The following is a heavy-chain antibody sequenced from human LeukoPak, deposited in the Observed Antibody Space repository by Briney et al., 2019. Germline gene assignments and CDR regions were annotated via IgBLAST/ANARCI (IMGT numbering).Heavy chain of an antibody. CDR1: GGSISSSSYY. D-gene: IGHD3-10*01. CDR3: ARQGRRYYGSGSYLDL. V-gene: IGHV4-39*01. J-gene: IGHJ2*01. Sequence: PSETLSLTCTVSGGSISSSSYYWGWIRQPPGKGLEWIGSIYCSGSTYYNPSLKSRVTISVDTSKNQFSLKLSSVTAADTAVYYCARQGRRYYGSGSYLDLRGRGTLVTVSS. CDR2: IYCSGST.